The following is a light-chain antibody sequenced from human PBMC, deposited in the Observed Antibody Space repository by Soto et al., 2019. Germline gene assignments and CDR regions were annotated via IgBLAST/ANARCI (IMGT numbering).Light chain of an antibody. Sequence: QSARTQPRSVSGSPGQSVTISCSGTSSDVGGYNYVSWYQQHPGKAPKLMIYEVTNRPSGVSNRFSGSKSGNTASLTITGLQADDEADYYCSTFGGTGVFGTGTKVTVL. CDR3: STFGGTGV. CDR2: EVT. J-gene: IGLJ1*01. V-gene: IGLV2-11*01. CDR1: SSDVGGYNY.